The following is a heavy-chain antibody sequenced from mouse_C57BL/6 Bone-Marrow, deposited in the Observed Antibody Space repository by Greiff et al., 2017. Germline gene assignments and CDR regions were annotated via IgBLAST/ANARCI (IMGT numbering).Heavy chain of an antibody. CDR3: TRRALYYYGSSPWYFDV. D-gene: IGHD1-1*01. Sequence: EVQLQQSGTVLARPGASVKMSCKTSGYTFTSYWMHWVKQRPGQGLEWVGAIYPGNSDTSYNQKFKGKAKLTAVTSASTAYMELSSLTNEDSAVYYCTRRALYYYGSSPWYFDVWGKGTTVTVSS. V-gene: IGHV1-5*01. J-gene: IGHJ1*03. CDR1: GYTFTSYW. CDR2: IYPGNSDT.